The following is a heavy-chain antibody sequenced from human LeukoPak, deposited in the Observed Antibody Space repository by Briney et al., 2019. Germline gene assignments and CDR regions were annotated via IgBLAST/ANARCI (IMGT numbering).Heavy chain of an antibody. D-gene: IGHD6-19*01. CDR2: IYYSGSA. CDR1: GGSISSYF. Sequence: SETLSLTCTVSGGSISSYFWSWIRQPPGKGLEWIGYIYYSGSANYNPSLKSRVTFSIDASKNQFSLKLTSVTAADTAVYYCARGGVSSGWAYYYYYYAMDVWGQGTTVTVSS. J-gene: IGHJ6*02. V-gene: IGHV4-59*01. CDR3: ARGGVSSGWAYYYYYYAMDV.